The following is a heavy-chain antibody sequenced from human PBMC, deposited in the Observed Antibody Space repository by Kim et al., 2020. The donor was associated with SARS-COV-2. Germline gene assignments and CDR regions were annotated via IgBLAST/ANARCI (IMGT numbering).Heavy chain of an antibody. CDR2: K. Sequence: KYYADSVKGRFTISRDNSKNTLYLQMNSLRAEDTAVYYCAKDGIAAAHDYWGQGTLVTVSS. J-gene: IGHJ4*02. V-gene: IGHV3-30*02. D-gene: IGHD6-13*01. CDR3: AKDGIAAAHDY.